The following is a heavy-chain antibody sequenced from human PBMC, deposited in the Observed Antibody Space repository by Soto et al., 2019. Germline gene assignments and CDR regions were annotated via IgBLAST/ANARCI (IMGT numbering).Heavy chain of an antibody. CDR1: GYTFTSYA. CDR3: ARDPSPITMVRGVTPYGMDV. Sequence: GASVKVSCKASGYTFTSYAIHWVRQAPGQRLEWMGWINAGNGNTKYSQKFQGRVTITRDTSASTAYMELSSLRSEDTAVYYCARDPSPITMVRGVTPYGMDVWGQGTTVTVSS. CDR2: INAGNGNT. J-gene: IGHJ6*02. V-gene: IGHV1-3*01. D-gene: IGHD3-10*01.